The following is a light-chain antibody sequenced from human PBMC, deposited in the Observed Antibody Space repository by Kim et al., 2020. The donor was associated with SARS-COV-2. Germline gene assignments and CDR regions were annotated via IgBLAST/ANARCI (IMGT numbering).Light chain of an antibody. CDR2: DAS. J-gene: IGKJ1*01. CDR3: QQHSNWPPT. Sequence: ENVLTQSPATLSLSPGERATLSCRASQSVSSYLAWYQQKPGQAPRLLIYDASNRATGIPARFSGTGSGTDFTLTISSLEPEDFAVYYCQQHSNWPPTFGQGTKVDIK. CDR1: QSVSSY. V-gene: IGKV3-11*01.